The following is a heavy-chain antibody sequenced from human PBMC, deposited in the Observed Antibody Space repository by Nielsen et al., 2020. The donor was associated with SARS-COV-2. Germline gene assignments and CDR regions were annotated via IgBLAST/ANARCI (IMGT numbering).Heavy chain of an antibody. V-gene: IGHV1-2*04. CDR2: INPNSGGT. CDR3: ARDLVVGATTWYYMDV. D-gene: IGHD1-26*01. Sequence: ASVKVSCKASGYTFTGYYMHWVRQAPGQGLEWMGWINPNSGGTNYAQKFQGWVTMTRDTSISTAYMELSSLRSEDTAVYYCARDLVVGATTWYYMDVWGKGTTVTVSS. J-gene: IGHJ6*03. CDR1: GYTFTGYY.